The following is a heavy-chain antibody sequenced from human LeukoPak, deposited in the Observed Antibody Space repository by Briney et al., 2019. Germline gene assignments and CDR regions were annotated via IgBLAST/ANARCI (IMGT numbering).Heavy chain of an antibody. CDR3: ARDPPTYYYDSSGRTFDY. J-gene: IGHJ4*02. D-gene: IGHD3-22*01. CDR1: GYTFTSYG. V-gene: IGHV1-18*01. CDR2: ISAYNGNT. Sequence: ASVKVSCKTSGYTFTSYGISWVRQAPGQGLEWMGWISAYNGNTNYAQKLQGRITMTTDTSTSTAYMELRSLRSDDTAVYYCARDPPTYYYDSSGRTFDYWGQGTLVTVSS.